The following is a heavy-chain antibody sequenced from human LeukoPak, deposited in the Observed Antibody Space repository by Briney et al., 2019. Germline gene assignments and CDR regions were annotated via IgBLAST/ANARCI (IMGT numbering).Heavy chain of an antibody. CDR1: GFTFSGYA. CDR2: ISGSGSST. V-gene: IGHV3-23*01. Sequence: GGSLRLSCAASGFTFSGYAMSWVRQAPGKGLEWVSAISGSGSSTYYADSVKGRFTISRDNSKNTLYLQMNSLRAEDTAVYYCAKDNVVALDYWGQGTLVTVSS. CDR3: AKDNVVALDY. D-gene: IGHD2-21*01. J-gene: IGHJ4*02.